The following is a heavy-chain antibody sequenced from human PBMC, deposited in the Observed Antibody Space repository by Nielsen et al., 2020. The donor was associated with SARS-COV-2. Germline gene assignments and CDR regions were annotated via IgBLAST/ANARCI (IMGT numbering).Heavy chain of an antibody. CDR3: ARVKGTHGGSYLDV. D-gene: IGHD2-15*01. CDR1: GGSFSSYA. CDR2: IIPLLDMA. J-gene: IGHJ6*02. V-gene: IGHV1-69*04. Sequence: SVKVSCKASGGSFSSYAISWVRQAPGQGLEWMGRIIPLLDMADHGQQFQGGVTITADKSTSTAYMELSSLRYEDTAVYYCARVKGTHGGSYLDVWGQGTAVTVSS.